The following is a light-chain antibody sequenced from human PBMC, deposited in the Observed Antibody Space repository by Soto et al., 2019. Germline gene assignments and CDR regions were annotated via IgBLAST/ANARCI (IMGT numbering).Light chain of an antibody. V-gene: IGKV1-39*01. CDR3: QQTSTTLWT. Sequence: DIQMTQSPSSLSASVGDRVTITCRASQNIRTYINWYQQKSGRAPNLLIFDASRLQSGVPSRFSGTGSGTDFTLTITSLQPEYFATYYGQQTSTTLWTFGQGTKV. J-gene: IGKJ1*01. CDR2: DAS. CDR1: QNIRTY.